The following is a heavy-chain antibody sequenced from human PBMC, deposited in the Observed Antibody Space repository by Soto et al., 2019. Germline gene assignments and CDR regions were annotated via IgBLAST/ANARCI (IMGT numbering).Heavy chain of an antibody. Sequence: QVQLQESGPGLVKPSETLSLTCTVSGDSVSRGSYYWTWIRQPPGKGLEWIGYNYHSESTKYSPSPQSRVTISLDTSKNQCSLTLRSVTAADTAIYYCARDVWDYDSRGQYSYYFDSWGQGILVTVSS. D-gene: IGHD3-22*01. CDR1: GDSVSRGSYY. CDR2: NYHSEST. J-gene: IGHJ4*02. CDR3: ARDVWDYDSRGQYSYYFDS. V-gene: IGHV4-61*01.